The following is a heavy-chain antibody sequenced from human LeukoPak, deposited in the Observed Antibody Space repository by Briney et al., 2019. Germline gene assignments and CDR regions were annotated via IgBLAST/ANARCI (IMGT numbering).Heavy chain of an antibody. CDR1: GDSVSS. D-gene: IGHD5-24*01. Sequence: SQTLSLTCAISGDSVSSRQSPSRGLEWLGRTYYRSKWYNDYAVSVKSRITINPDTSKNQFSLQLNSVTPEDTAVYYCAREGVWMATIYNWFGPWGQGTLVTVSS. CDR2: TYYRSKWYN. J-gene: IGHJ5*02. CDR3: AREGVWMATIYNWFGP. V-gene: IGHV6-1*01.